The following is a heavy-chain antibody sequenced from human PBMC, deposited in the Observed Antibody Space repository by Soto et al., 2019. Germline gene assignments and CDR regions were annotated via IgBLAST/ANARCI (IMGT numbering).Heavy chain of an antibody. CDR1: GFTFSSYS. J-gene: IGHJ4*02. D-gene: IGHD3-3*01. Sequence: PGGSLRLSCAASGFTFSSYSMNWVRQAPGKGLEWVSYISSSSSTIYYADSVKGRFTISRDNAKNSLYLQMNSLRAEDTAVYYCARDVLRFLEWFPPHWGQGTLVTVSS. CDR3: ARDVLRFLEWFPPH. CDR2: ISSSSSTI. V-gene: IGHV3-48*01.